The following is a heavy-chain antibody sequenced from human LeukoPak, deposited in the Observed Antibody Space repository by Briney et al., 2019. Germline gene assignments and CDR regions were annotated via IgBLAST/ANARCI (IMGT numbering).Heavy chain of an antibody. J-gene: IGHJ4*02. CDR2: IYYSGST. V-gene: IGHV4-59*12. CDR3: AKDEVEFTIYY. Sequence: PSETLSLTCTVSGGSISSYYWSWIRQPPGKGLEWIGYIYYSGSTNYNPSLKSRVTMSVDTSTNQFSLKLSSVTAADTAVYYCAKDEVEFTIYYWSQGTLVTVSS. CDR1: GGSISSYY. D-gene: IGHD3-10*01.